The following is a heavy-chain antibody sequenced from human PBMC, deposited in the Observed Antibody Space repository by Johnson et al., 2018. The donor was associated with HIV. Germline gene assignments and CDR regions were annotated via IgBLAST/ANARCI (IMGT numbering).Heavy chain of an antibody. CDR3: ARAAIVVLPAGAFDI. J-gene: IGHJ3*02. D-gene: IGHD2-2*01. V-gene: IGHV3-30-3*01. CDR1: GFTFNSYT. Sequence: QVQLVESGGGVVQPGRSLRLSCAASGFTFNSYTMHWVRQAPGKGLEWVAVVSYDGSNKYYADSVKGRFTISRDNSKNTLYLQMNSLRAEDTAIYYCARAAIVVLPAGAFDIWGRGTMVTVSS. CDR2: VSYDGSNK.